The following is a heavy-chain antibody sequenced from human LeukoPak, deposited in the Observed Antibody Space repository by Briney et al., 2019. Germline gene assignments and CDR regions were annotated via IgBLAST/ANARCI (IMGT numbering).Heavy chain of an antibody. V-gene: IGHV6-1*01. D-gene: IGHD6-19*01. J-gene: IGHJ6*03. Sequence: SQTLSLTCAISGDSVSSNSAAWNWIRQSPSSGLEWLGRTYYRSKWYNDYAVSVKSRITINPDTSKNQFSLQLNSVTPEDTAVYYCARGNEQWLATKSGHYYYYYMDVWGKGTTVTVSS. CDR1: GDSVSSNSAA. CDR3: ARGNEQWLATKSGHYYYYYMDV. CDR2: TYYRSKWYN.